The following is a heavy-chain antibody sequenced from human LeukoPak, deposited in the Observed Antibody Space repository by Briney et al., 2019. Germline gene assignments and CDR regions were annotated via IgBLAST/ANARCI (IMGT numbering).Heavy chain of an antibody. CDR2: TSSDLNVK. J-gene: IGHJ4*02. Sequence: PGGSLRLSCAASGITFSSYAMSWVRQAPGKGLEWVAVTSSDLNVKLYADSVKGRFTISRDNSRSTLYLQMNSLRPEDTAIYYCAREGYYGSGSPPSLYFDYWGQGTLVTVSS. CDR3: AREGYYGSGSPPSLYFDY. CDR1: GITFSSYA. D-gene: IGHD3-10*01. V-gene: IGHV3-30*03.